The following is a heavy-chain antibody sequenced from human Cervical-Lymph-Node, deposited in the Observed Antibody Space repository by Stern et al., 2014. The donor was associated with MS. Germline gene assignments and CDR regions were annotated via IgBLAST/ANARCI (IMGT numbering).Heavy chain of an antibody. CDR1: GFAFSTYG. V-gene: IGHV3-30*03. D-gene: IGHD6-19*01. CDR2: ISFDGAKT. Sequence: MQLVESGGGVVQPGRSLRLSCSPSGFAFSTYGMHWVRQAPGKGLEWVALISFDGAKTSYADSVKGRFTISRDNPKNTLYLQMKSLRGEDTAVYYCARGSDWYPLDYWGQGTLVTVSS. CDR3: ARGSDWYPLDY. J-gene: IGHJ4*02.